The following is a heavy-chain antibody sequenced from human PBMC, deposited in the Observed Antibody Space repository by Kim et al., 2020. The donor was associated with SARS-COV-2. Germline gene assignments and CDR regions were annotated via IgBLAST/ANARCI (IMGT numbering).Heavy chain of an antibody. V-gene: IGHV3-66*01. CDR1: GFTVSSNY. J-gene: IGHJ6*02. CDR2: IYSGGSK. D-gene: IGHD6-13*01. CDR3: ARERRMGSSYYGMDD. Sequence: GGSLRLSCAASGFTVSSNYMRWVRQAPGKGLEWVSVIYSGGSKYYAASVKDRLSIFSDNTKNTTYLQMNSMRAEDKAAYYCARERRMGSSYYGMDDWGQG.